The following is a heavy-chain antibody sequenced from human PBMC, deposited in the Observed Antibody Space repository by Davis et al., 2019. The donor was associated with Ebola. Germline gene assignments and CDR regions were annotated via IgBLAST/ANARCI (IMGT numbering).Heavy chain of an antibody. D-gene: IGHD1-7*01. CDR3: ARQNVIGTTWLDP. CDR2: IYYSET. CDR1: GGSFSHGNYS. J-gene: IGHJ5*02. V-gene: IGHV4-39*01. Sequence: MPGGSLRLSCTVSGGSFSHGNYSWGWIRQPPGKGLEWIGTIYYSETYFTPSLKSRVTMSIDPSKNQFSLRLSSVTAADTAVYYCARQNVIGTTWLDPWGQGTLVTVSS.